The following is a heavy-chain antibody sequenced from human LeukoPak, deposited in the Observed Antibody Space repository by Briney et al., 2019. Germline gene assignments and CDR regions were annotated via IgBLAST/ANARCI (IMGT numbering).Heavy chain of an antibody. Sequence: SSETLSLTCAVYGGSFSGYYWSWIRQPPGKGLEWIGQINHSGSTNYNPSLKSRVTISVDTSKNQFSLKLSSVTAADTAVYYCARGRQSSPSRPLLWFGETSDPWGQGTLVTVSS. J-gene: IGHJ5*02. CDR1: GGSFSGYY. CDR3: ARGRQSSPSRPLLWFGETSDP. V-gene: IGHV4-34*01. D-gene: IGHD3-10*01. CDR2: INHSGST.